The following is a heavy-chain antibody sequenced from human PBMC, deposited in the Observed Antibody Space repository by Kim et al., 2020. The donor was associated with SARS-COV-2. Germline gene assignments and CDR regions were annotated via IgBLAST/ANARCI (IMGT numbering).Heavy chain of an antibody. Sequence: SETLSLTCSVSGVSISQSNWSWIRQAPGKGLEWIGYLNPAGATNYNPSLWSRVSISADTSNNQVSLRVTSVTGADTAVYYCARHFGDSSDFHNFDYWGQG. D-gene: IGHD2-21*01. V-gene: IGHV4-4*08. CDR1: GVSISQSN. J-gene: IGHJ4*02. CDR3: ARHFGDSSDFHNFDY. CDR2: LNPAGAT.